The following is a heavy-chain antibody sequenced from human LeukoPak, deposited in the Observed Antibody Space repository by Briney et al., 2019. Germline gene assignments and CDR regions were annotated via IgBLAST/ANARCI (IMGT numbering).Heavy chain of an antibody. J-gene: IGHJ5*02. CDR2: IYYRGST. D-gene: IGHD4/OR15-4a*01. CDR3: ARAKNNWFDP. CDR1: GGSFSGHY. V-gene: IGHV4-31*11. Sequence: SETLSLTCAVYGGSFSGHYWSWIRQHPGKGLEWIGYIYYRGSTYYSPSLESRVTISVDTSKNQFSLKLSSVTAADTAVYYCARAKNNWFDPWGQGTLVTVSS.